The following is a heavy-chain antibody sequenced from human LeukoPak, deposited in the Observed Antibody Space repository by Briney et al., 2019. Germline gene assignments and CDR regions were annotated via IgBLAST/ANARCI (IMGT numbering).Heavy chain of an antibody. CDR1: GLIFSRAW. CDR3: TTGVVRVY. CDR2: IKSETDGGTI. D-gene: IGHD3-3*01. J-gene: IGHJ4*02. V-gene: IGHV3-15*01. Sequence: GGSLTLSCEASGLIFSRAWLSWVRQAPGKGLEWIGHIKSETDGGTIEYGTFVKDRFTLSRDDSKNTVYLQINNLKTEDTAVYYCTTGVVRVYWGQGTPVTVSS.